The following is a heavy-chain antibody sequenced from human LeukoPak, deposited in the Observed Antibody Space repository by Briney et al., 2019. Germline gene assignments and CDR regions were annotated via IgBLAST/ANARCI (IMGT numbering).Heavy chain of an antibody. Sequence: WGSLRLSCAASGFTFSSYAMSGVRQAPGKGLEWVSAISGSGGSTYYADSVKGRFTISRDNSKNTLYLQMNSLRAEDTAVYYCARESFGAFDIWGQGTMVTVSS. CDR2: ISGSGGST. V-gene: IGHV3-23*01. D-gene: IGHD3-3*01. CDR1: GFTFSSYA. CDR3: ARESFGAFDI. J-gene: IGHJ3*02.